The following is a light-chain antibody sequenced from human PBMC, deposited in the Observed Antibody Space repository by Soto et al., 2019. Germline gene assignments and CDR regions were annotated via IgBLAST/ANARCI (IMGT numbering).Light chain of an antibody. CDR1: QSVSNNY. J-gene: IGKJ4*01. V-gene: IGKV3-20*01. Sequence: VLTQSPGTLSLSPGERATLSCRASQSVSNNYLAWYQQKPGQAPRLLIYGASSRATGIPDRFSGSGSGTDFTLTISRLEPEDFAVYYCQRYGRSALTFGGGTKVEI. CDR2: GAS. CDR3: QRYGRSALT.